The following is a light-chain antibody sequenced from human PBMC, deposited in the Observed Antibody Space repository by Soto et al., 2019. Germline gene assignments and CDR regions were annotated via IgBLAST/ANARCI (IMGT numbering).Light chain of an antibody. V-gene: IGKV3-20*01. CDR2: GAS. Sequence: EIVLTQSPATLSLSPGERATLSCRASQSVSSYLAWYQQKPCQAPRLLISGASSRATGIPDRFSGSGSETDFTLTISRLEPEDFALYYGQQYGGSPTNTFGGGTKVDIK. J-gene: IGKJ4*01. CDR3: QQYGGSPTNT. CDR1: QSVSSY.